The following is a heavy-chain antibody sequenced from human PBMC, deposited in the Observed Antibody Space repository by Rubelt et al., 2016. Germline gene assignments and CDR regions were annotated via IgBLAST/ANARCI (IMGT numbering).Heavy chain of an antibody. V-gene: IGHV3-23*01. Sequence: GLEWVSAISGSGSDTYYADSVKGRFTISRDNSKNTLYLQMNSLRDEDTAVYYCARGSYYFDYWGQGTLVTVSS. D-gene: IGHD2-21*01. J-gene: IGHJ4*02. CDR3: ARGSYYFDY. CDR2: ISGSGSDT.